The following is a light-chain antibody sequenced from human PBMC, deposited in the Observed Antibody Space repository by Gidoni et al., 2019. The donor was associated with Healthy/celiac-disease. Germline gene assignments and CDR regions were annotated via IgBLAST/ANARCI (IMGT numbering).Light chain of an antibody. CDR3: AAWDDSLNGSWV. Sequence: QSVLPQPPSTSGPPGQRVTISCSGSSSNLGSNTVNWYQQFPGTAPKLLIYSNNPRPSGVPGRFSGSKSGTSVSLAISGLQSEDEADYYCAAWDDSLNGSWVFGGGTKLTVL. CDR2: SNN. CDR1: SSNLGSNT. J-gene: IGLJ3*02. V-gene: IGLV1-44*01.